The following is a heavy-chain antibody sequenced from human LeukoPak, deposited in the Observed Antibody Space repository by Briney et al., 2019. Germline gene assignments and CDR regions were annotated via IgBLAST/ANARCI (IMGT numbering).Heavy chain of an antibody. V-gene: IGHV4-4*02. CDR2: VHLSGRT. CDR3: AREGGPYRPLDY. CDR1: GGSISTTNW. Sequence: PSGTLSLTCGVSGGSISTTNWWTWVRQPRGEGLEWIGEVHLSGRTHYNPSLESRVTMSVDMSENHISLRLTSVTAADTAVYYCAREGGPYRPLDYSGQGTLVTVSS. J-gene: IGHJ4*02.